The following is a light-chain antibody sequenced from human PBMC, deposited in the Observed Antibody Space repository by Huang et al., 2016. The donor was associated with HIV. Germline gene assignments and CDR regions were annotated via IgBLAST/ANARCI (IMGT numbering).Light chain of an antibody. CDR3: QQSFNTPFT. V-gene: IGKV1-39*01. CDR1: QNINTY. Sequence: DIQVTQSPSSLSASIGDRVTITYRASQNINTYLNWYQQKPGKAPKLLIYAASTLEGGVPSRFSGSGSGTDFTLTISSLQPEDFASYSCQQSFNTPFTFGPGTRVDIK. CDR2: AAS. J-gene: IGKJ3*01.